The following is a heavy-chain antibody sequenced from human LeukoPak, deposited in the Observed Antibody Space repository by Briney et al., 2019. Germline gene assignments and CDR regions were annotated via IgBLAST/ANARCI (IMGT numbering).Heavy chain of an antibody. CDR1: GFTFSSYA. CDR3: ASATFTVTTQPVFDY. Sequence: PGGSLRLSCAASGFTFSSYAMSWVRQAPGKGLEWVPAISGSGSSTYYADSVKGRFTISRDNSKNTLYLQMNSLRAEDTAVYYCASATFTVTTQPVFDYWGQGTLVTVSS. CDR2: ISGSGSST. V-gene: IGHV3-23*01. J-gene: IGHJ4*02. D-gene: IGHD4-17*01.